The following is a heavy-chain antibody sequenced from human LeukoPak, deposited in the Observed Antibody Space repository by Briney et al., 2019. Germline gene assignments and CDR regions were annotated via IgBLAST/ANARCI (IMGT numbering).Heavy chain of an antibody. D-gene: IGHD1-26*01. CDR3: ARVVGATRSYYYYGMDV. Sequence: QPGGSLRLSCAASGFTFSTYAMSWVRQAPGKGLEWVSLMSGNGGRTNYADSVKGRFTIFRDNAKNSLYLQMNSLRAEDTALYHCARVVGATRSYYYYGMDVWGQGTTVTVSS. V-gene: IGHV3-23*01. J-gene: IGHJ6*02. CDR2: MSGNGGRT. CDR1: GFTFSTYA.